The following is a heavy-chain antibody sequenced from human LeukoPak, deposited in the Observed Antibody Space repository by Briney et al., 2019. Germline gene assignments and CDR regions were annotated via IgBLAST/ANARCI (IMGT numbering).Heavy chain of an antibody. CDR2: INSNTGNP. V-gene: IGHV7-4-1*02. D-gene: IGHD6-13*01. Sequence: ASLKVSCKASGDTFTFYAINWVRQAPGQGLEWMGWINSNTGNPTYAQGFTGRFVFSLDTSVSTAYLQISSLKAEDTAVYYCARDSKSAAGPPYYYGMDVWGQGTTDSVSS. CDR3: ARDSKSAAGPPYYYGMDV. J-gene: IGHJ6*02. CDR1: GDTFTFYA.